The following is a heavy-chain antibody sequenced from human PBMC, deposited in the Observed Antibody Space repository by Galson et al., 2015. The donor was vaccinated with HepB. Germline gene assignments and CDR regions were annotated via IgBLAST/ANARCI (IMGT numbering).Heavy chain of an antibody. J-gene: IGHJ6*03. CDR3: THTRGITMVRGRVYYYYYYMDV. D-gene: IGHD3-10*01. CDR1: GFTFSNAW. V-gene: IGHV3-15*01. Sequence: SLRLSCAASGFTFSNAWMSWVRQAPGKGLEWVGRIKSKTDGGTTDYAAPVKGRFTISRDDSKNTLYLQMNSLKTEDTAVYYCTHTRGITMVRGRVYYYYYYMDVWGKGTTVTVSS. CDR2: IKSKTDGGTT.